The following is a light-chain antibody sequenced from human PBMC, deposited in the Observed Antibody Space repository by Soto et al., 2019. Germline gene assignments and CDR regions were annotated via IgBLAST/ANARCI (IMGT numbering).Light chain of an antibody. Sequence: QSVLTQPASVSGSPGQSITISCTGTSSDVGSYNLVSWYQQHPGKAPKLMIYEGSKRPSGVSNRFSGSKSGNTASLTISGLQAEDEADYYCSSYTSSSTLPFVFGTGTKVTVL. CDR3: SSYTSSSTLPFV. CDR1: SSDVGSYNL. J-gene: IGLJ1*01. V-gene: IGLV2-14*02. CDR2: EGS.